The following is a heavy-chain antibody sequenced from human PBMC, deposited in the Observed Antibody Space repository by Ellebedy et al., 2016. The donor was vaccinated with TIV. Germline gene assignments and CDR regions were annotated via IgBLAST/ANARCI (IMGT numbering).Heavy chain of an antibody. Sequence: PRGSLRLSCAASGVSFRSYWMSWVRQAPGKGLEWVANIKQDGSEKYYVDSVKGRFTISRDNVKNTLYLQMDSLRAEDTAVFYCARDGKWELNKGGFDNWGQGTLVIVSS. CDR1: GVSFRSYW. CDR3: ARDGKWELNKGGFDN. J-gene: IGHJ4*02. D-gene: IGHD1-26*01. V-gene: IGHV3-7*03. CDR2: IKQDGSEK.